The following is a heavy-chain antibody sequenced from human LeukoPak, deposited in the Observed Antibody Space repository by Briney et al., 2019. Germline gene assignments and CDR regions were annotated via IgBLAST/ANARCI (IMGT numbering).Heavy chain of an antibody. J-gene: IGHJ4*02. CDR2: IRSKAYGGTT. Sequence: GRSLRLSCATSGFIFGDYAMSWVRQAPGKGLEWVGFIRSKAYGGTTDFAASVKGRSTISRDDSKSIAYLQVNSLETEDTGVYYCTRAPRRSGGDCGYFDSWGQGALVTVSS. CDR1: GFIFGDYA. D-gene: IGHD1-26*01. CDR3: TRAPRRSGGDCGYFDS. V-gene: IGHV3-49*04.